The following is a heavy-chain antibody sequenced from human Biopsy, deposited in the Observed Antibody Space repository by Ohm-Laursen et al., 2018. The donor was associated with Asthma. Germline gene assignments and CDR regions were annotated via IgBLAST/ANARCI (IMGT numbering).Heavy chain of an antibody. CDR1: GGSVSSGNNS. CDR3: ARGDSSNWSHYYFDY. CDR2: MYHSGRT. D-gene: IGHD3-22*01. V-gene: IGHV4-30-2*05. J-gene: IGHJ4*02. Sequence: SQTLSLTCAVSGGSVSSGNNSWTWIRQPPGKGLEWIGYMYHSGRTYYNPSLKSRVAISLDTSKNQFSLKLSSVTAADTAVYYCARGDSSNWSHYYFDYWGQGTLVTVSS.